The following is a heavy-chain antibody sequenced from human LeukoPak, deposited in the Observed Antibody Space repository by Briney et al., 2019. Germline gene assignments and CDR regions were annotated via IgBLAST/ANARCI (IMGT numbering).Heavy chain of an antibody. V-gene: IGHV1-18*01. CDR1: GYAFTNYG. J-gene: IGHJ4*02. CDR3: ASRRIKRARTAMVTHFDY. CDR2: ISGNGDNT. D-gene: IGHD5-18*01. Sequence: ASVKVSCKASGYAFTNYGLSWVRQAPGHGLEWMGWISGNGDNTKYVEEFQGRVTMTIDTSASTVYMELRGLRSDDTAVYYCASRRIKRARTAMVTHFDYWGQGTLVTVSS.